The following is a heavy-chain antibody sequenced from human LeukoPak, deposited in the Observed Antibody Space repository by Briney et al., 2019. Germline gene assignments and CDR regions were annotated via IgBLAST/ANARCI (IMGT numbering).Heavy chain of an antibody. CDR2: ISGSGGST. J-gene: IGHJ4*02. CDR3: ARDLDDRSGWYPGDY. V-gene: IGHV3-23*01. D-gene: IGHD6-19*01. CDR1: GFTFSSYA. Sequence: GGSLRLSCAASGFTFSSYAMSWVRQAPGKGLEWVSAISGSGGSTYYADSVKGRFTISRDNSKNTLYLQMNGLRAEDTAVYYCARDLDDRSGWYPGDYWGQGTLVTVSS.